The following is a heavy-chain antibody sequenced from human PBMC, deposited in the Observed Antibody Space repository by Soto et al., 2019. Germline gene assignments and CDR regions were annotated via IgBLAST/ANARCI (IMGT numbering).Heavy chain of an antibody. CDR3: ARHFPTVTTRVFYYYGMDV. CDR2: TYPHNSDT. CDR1: GYSFTSYW. V-gene: IGHV5-51*01. Sequence: LGESLKISCKASGYSFTSYWIGWVRQMPGKGLEWMGITYPHNSDTRYSPSFQGQVTISADKSIRTAYLQWSSLKASDTAIYYCARHFPTVTTRVFYYYGMDVWGQGTTVTVPS. D-gene: IGHD4-4*01. J-gene: IGHJ6*02.